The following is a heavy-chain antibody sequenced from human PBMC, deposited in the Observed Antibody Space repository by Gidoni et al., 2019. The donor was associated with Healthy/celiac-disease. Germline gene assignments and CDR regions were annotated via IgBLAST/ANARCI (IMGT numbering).Heavy chain of an antibody. J-gene: IGHJ5*02. V-gene: IGHV3-11*01. Sequence: QVQLVESGGGLVKPGGSLRLSCAASGFTFSDYYMSWIRPAPGKGLGCVFDIISSVGTIYYAASVKGRFPISRDNANNPLYLQMNSLRAEDAALFYCARDGWAAAGTGWFDPWGQGTLVTVSS. CDR2: IISSVGTI. D-gene: IGHD6-13*01. CDR1: GFTFSDYY. CDR3: ARDGWAAAGTGWFDP.